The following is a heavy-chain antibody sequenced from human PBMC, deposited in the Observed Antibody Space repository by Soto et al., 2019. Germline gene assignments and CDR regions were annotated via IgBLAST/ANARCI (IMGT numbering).Heavy chain of an antibody. J-gene: IGHJ6*02. CDR1: GFTFSSYW. V-gene: IGHV3-7*03. CDR2: IKADGTEK. Sequence: VQLVESGGDLVQPGGSLRLSCVGSGFTFSSYWMGWARQTPGKGLEWVATIKADGTEKYYVDSVKGRFTFSRDNAKTSVYLEMSSLRAEDTAVYYCVTAVRGYNANGDLWGQGTTVTVSS. CDR3: VTAVRGYNANGDL. D-gene: IGHD5-12*01.